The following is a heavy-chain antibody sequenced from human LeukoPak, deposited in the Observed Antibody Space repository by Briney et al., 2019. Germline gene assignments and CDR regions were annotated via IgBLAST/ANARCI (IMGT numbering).Heavy chain of an antibody. CDR3: AREMGDTAVASALAF. D-gene: IGHD5-18*01. CDR1: GYTFTSYY. CDR2: INPSGGST. V-gene: IGHV1-46*01. J-gene: IGHJ4*02. Sequence: GASVKVSCKASGYTFTSYYMHWVRQAPGQGLEWMGIINPSGGSTSYAQKFQGRVTMTWDTSISTAYMELSSLRSDDTAVYYCAREMGDTAVASALAFWGQGTLGTVSS.